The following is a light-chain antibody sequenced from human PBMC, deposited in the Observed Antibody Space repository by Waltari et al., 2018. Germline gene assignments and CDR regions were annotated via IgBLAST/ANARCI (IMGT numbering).Light chain of an antibody. CDR2: AAS. J-gene: IGKJ5*01. CDR3: QQYNNWPPIT. V-gene: IGKV1-39*01. CDR1: QTINNF. Sequence: DIQMTQSPSSLSASVGDRVTITCRASQTINNFLNWYQHKPGEAPRLLIYAASSLQTGVPSRFSGSGSGTEFTLTISSLQSEDFAVYYCQQYNNWPPITFGQGTRLEIK.